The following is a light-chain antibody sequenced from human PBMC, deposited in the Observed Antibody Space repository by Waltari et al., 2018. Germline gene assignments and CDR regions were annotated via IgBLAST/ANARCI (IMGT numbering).Light chain of an antibody. CDR1: QTVSRN. J-gene: IGKJ4*01. CDR2: GVS. V-gene: IGKV3-15*01. CDR3: QQYNDWPPLT. Sequence: IVMTQSPATLSVSPGDRATLSCRASQTVSRNLAWYQQKPGQAPRLLIYGVSTRATGIPARFSDSGSETEFTLTISSLQSEDFAVYYCQQYNDWPPLTFGGGTKVEIK.